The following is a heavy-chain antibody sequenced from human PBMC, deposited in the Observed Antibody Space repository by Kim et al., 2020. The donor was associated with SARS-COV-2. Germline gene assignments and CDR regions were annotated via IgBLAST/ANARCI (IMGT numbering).Heavy chain of an antibody. J-gene: IGHJ2*01. D-gene: IGHD3-10*01. CDR3: ARPVRGQRYFDL. CDR2: IYYSGST. CDR1: GGSISSSSYY. Sequence: SETLSLTCTVSGGSISSSSYYWGWVRQPPGKGLEWIGSIYYSGSTYYKPSLKSRVTMSVDRSNNHVTLKLSSVTAADTAVYYCARPVRGQRYFDLWGRGTLVTVSS. V-gene: IGHV4-39*02.